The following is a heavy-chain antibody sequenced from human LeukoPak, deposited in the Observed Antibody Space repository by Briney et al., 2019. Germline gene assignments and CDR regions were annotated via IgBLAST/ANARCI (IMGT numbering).Heavy chain of an antibody. Sequence: SETLSLTCTVSGGSISSSSYYWGWIRQPPGKGLEWIGSIYYRGSTYYNPSLKSRVTISVDTSKNQFSLKLSSVTAADTAVYYCARPRGGYCSSTSCSDAFDIWGQGTMVTVSS. CDR2: IYYRGST. CDR3: ARPRGGYCSSTSCSDAFDI. J-gene: IGHJ3*02. D-gene: IGHD2-2*01. V-gene: IGHV4-39*01. CDR1: GGSISSSSYY.